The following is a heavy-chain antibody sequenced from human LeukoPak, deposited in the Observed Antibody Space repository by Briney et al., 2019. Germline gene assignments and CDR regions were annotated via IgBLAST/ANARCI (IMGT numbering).Heavy chain of an antibody. V-gene: IGHV4-59*12. D-gene: IGHD3-3*01. CDR3: ARVSTDFWSGYLGFDY. Sequence: SETLSLTCTVSGGSIGSYYWSWIRQPPGKGLEWIGYIYYSGSTYYNPSLKSRVTISVDTSKNQFSLKLSSVTAADTAVYYCARVSTDFWSGYLGFDYWGQGTLVTVSS. CDR2: IYYSGST. CDR1: GGSIGSYY. J-gene: IGHJ4*02.